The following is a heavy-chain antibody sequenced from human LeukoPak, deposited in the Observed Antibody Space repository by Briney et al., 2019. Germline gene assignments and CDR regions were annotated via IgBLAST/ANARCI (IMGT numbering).Heavy chain of an antibody. Sequence: GGSLRLSCAASGFTVSSSYMSWVRQAPGKGLEWVSVIYSGGSTYYADSVKGRFAISRDNSQNTLYLQMNSLRAEDTAVYYCARGSHYDSSGFTLFDLWGRGTPVTVSS. V-gene: IGHV3-66*01. CDR3: ARGSHYDSSGFTLFDL. J-gene: IGHJ2*01. D-gene: IGHD3-22*01. CDR2: IYSGGST. CDR1: GFTVSSSY.